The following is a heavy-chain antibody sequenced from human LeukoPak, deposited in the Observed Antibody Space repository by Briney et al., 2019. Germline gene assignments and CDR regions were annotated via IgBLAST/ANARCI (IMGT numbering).Heavy chain of an antibody. J-gene: IGHJ6*02. Sequence: ASVKVSCKASGYTFTSYAMHWVRQAPGQRLEWMGWINAGNGNTKYSQKFQGRVTITADESTSTAYMELSSLRSEDTAVYYCAREPTTYYYYYGMDVWGQGTTVTVSS. CDR1: GYTFTSYA. V-gene: IGHV1-3*01. CDR3: AREPTTYYYYYGMDV. CDR2: INAGNGNT. D-gene: IGHD1-1*01.